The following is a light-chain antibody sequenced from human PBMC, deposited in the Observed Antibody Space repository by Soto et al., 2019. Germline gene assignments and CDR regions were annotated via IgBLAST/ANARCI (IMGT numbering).Light chain of an antibody. CDR2: KAS. CDR3: QQYNSYSPSIT. CDR1: QSISSW. Sequence: DIQMTQSPSTLSASVGDRFTITCRASQSISSWLAWYQQKPGKAPKLLIYKASSLESGVPSRFSGSGSGTEFTLTISSLQPDDFATYYCQQYNSYSPSITFGQGTRLEIK. J-gene: IGKJ5*01. V-gene: IGKV1-5*03.